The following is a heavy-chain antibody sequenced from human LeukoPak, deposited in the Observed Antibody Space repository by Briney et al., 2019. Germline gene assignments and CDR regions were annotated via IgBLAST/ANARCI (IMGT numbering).Heavy chain of an antibody. J-gene: IGHJ6*02. CDR1: GYTFTSYD. CDR3: ARSQRLVVPAAMRTYYYYYYGMDV. V-gene: IGHV1-8*01. Sequence: ASVKVSCKASGYTFTSYDINWVRQATGQGLEWMGWMNPNSGNTGWAQKFQGRVTMTRNTSISTAYMELSSLRSEDTAVYYCARSQRLVVPAAMRTYYYYYYGMDVWGQGTTVTVSS. CDR2: MNPNSGNT. D-gene: IGHD2-2*01.